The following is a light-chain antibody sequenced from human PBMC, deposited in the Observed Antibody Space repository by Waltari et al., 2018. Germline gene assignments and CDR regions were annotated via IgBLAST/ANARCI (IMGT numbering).Light chain of an antibody. CDR1: QSVSSN. CDR3: QQYNRWPPIT. CDR2: DAS. J-gene: IGKJ5*01. Sequence: VVLTQSPATLSVSPGESAIISCRASQSVSSNLAWYQQKPGQAPRLLIYDASTRASSIPARFRGSVSGTEFTLTINNLQSEDSATYYCQQYNRWPPITFGQGTRLDIK. V-gene: IGKV3-15*01.